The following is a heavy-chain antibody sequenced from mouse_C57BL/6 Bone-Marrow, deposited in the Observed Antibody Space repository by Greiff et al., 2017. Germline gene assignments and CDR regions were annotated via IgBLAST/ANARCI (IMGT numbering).Heavy chain of an antibody. CDR1: GYTFTSYW. CDR3: SIYYSNYEAMDY. Sequence: QVQLQQPGAELVKPGASVKVSCKASGYTFTSYWMHWVKQRPGQGLEWIGRIHPSDSDTNYNQKFKGKATLTVDTSSSTAYMQLSSLTSEDSAVYYCSIYYSNYEAMDYWGQGTSVTVSS. D-gene: IGHD2-5*01. CDR2: IHPSDSDT. J-gene: IGHJ4*01. V-gene: IGHV1-74*01.